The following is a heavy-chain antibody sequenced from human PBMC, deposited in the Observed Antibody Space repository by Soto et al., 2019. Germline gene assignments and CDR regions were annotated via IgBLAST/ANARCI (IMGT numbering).Heavy chain of an antibody. CDR3: ARLGSSGWYQGSYFDY. J-gene: IGHJ4*02. CDR1: GGSITRNHHY. D-gene: IGHD6-19*01. CDR2: ILYSGST. Sequence: QLQLQESGPGLVKPSETLSLTCIVSGGSITRNHHYWGWIRQSPGKGLEWIGSILYSGSTNYNPCLKSRVTLSVETSKNQFSLKMSSVPAADTALYYCARLGSSGWYQGSYFDYWGQGTLVTVSS. V-gene: IGHV4-39*01.